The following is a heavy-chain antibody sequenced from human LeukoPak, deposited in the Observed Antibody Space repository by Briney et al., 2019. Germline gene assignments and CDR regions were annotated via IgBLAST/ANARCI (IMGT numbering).Heavy chain of an antibody. CDR2: IYPGDSDT. CDR1: GYSFTSYW. D-gene: IGHD2-15*01. Sequence: GESLKISCKGSGYSFTSYWIGWVRQMPGKGLEWMGIIYPGDSDTRYSPSFQGQATISADKSISTAYLQWSSLKASDTAMYYCARLSYCSGGSCSSYYYYGMDVWGQGTTVTVSS. V-gene: IGHV5-51*01. CDR3: ARLSYCSGGSCSSYYYYGMDV. J-gene: IGHJ6*02.